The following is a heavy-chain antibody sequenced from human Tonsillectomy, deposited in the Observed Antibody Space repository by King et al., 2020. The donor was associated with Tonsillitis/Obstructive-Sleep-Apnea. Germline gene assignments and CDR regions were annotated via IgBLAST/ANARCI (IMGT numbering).Heavy chain of an antibody. J-gene: IGHJ6*03. CDR1: GFTFSSYA. CDR2: VSGSGGST. D-gene: IGHD2-2*01. Sequence: VQLVESGGGLVQPGGSLRLSCAASGFTFSSYAMSWVRQAPGKGLEWVSAVSGSGGSTYYADSVKGRFTISRDNSKNTLYLQMNSLRAEDTAVYYCAKDRYCSITSCYGFSYYMDVWGKGTTVTVSS. CDR3: AKDRYCSITSCYGFSYYMDV. V-gene: IGHV3-23*04.